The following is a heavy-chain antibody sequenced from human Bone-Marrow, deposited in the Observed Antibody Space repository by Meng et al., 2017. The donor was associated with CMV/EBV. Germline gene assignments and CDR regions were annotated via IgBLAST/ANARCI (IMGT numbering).Heavy chain of an antibody. Sequence: SVKVSCKASGGTFSSYAISWVRQAPGQGLEWMGGIIPILGIANYAQKFQGRVTITADKSTSTAYMELSSLRSEDTAVYYCARALPSVTLGAFDIWGQGTMVTVSS. D-gene: IGHD4-17*01. J-gene: IGHJ3*02. CDR2: IIPILGIA. V-gene: IGHV1-69*10. CDR1: GGTFSSYA. CDR3: ARALPSVTLGAFDI.